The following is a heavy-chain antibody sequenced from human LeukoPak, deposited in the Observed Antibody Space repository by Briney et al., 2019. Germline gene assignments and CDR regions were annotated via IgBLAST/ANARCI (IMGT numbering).Heavy chain of an antibody. CDR3: ARDPQWRDRGSYFDY. V-gene: IGHV1-18*01. J-gene: IGHJ4*02. Sequence: ASVKVSCKASGYTFTNYGISWVRQAPGQGLEWMGWISIYNCNTNYVQKFQGRVTMTRDTSTNTAYMELRSLRSDDTAVYYCARDPQWRDRGSYFDYWGQGTLVTVSS. CDR1: GYTFTNYG. CDR2: ISIYNCNT. D-gene: IGHD6-19*01.